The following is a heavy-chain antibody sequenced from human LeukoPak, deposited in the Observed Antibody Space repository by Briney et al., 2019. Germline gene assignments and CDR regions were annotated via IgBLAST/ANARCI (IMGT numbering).Heavy chain of an antibody. CDR1: GFTFSIYG. V-gene: IGHV3-30*18. J-gene: IGHJ4*02. CDR2: ISYDGSGE. D-gene: IGHD1-14*01. Sequence: GGSLRLPCRPSGFTFSIYGMHGVRQAPGKGLEGVAGISYDGSGEYYADCVKGRFPISRDNPKTTLYLQMNSLRIEHTAVFHCAKDRTATECLFHYWGQGAMVIV. CDR3: AKDRTATECLFHY.